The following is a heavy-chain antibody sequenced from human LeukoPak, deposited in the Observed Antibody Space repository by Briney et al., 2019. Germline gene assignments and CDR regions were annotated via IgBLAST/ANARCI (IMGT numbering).Heavy chain of an antibody. J-gene: IGHJ3*02. Sequence: ASVKVSCKASGYTFTSYAMHWVRQAPGQRLEWMGWINAGNGNTKYSQKFQGRVTITRDTSASTAYMELSSLRSKDTAVYYCARVVHAYYDFWSGHGNAFDIWGQGTMVTVSS. V-gene: IGHV1-3*01. CDR2: INAGNGNT. CDR1: GYTFTSYA. CDR3: ARVVHAYYDFWSGHGNAFDI. D-gene: IGHD3-3*01.